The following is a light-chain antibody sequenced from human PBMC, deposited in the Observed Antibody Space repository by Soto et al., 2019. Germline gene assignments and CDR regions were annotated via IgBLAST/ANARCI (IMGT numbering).Light chain of an antibody. J-gene: IGLJ1*01. CDR2: EGS. CDR1: SSDVGSYNS. V-gene: IGLV2-23*01. CDR3: CSYAGNPYV. Sequence: QSVLTQRASVSGSPGQSIAISCTGTSSDVGSYNSVSWYQQHPGKAPKLMIYEGSKRPSGVSDRFSGSKSGNTASLTISGLQAEDEADYYCCSYAGNPYVFGTGTKVTVL.